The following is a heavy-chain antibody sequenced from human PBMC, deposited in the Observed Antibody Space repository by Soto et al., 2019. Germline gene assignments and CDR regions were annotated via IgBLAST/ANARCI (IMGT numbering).Heavy chain of an antibody. J-gene: IGHJ6*02. CDR2: IDPSDTYT. V-gene: IGHV5-10-1*01. CDR3: ARHEDPGDEPYFFHGMDV. Sequence: GESLKISCKGSGYRVTSHWISWVRQMPGKGLEWMGRIDPSDTYTNYRPSFQGHVTISVDKSISTAYLQWSSLKASDTAMYYCARHEDPGDEPYFFHGMDVWGQGTTLTVSS. CDR1: GYRVTSHW.